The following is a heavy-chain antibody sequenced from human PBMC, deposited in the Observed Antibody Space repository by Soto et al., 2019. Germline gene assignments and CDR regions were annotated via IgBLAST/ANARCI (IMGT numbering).Heavy chain of an antibody. V-gene: IGHV4-30-2*01. CDR3: ARDYTGTAWFDP. CDR1: GGSISSGGYS. CDR2: IYHSGST. D-gene: IGHD1-1*01. Sequence: QLQLQESGSGLVKPSQTLSLTCAVSGGSISSGGYSWSWIRQPPGKGLEWIGYIYHSGSTYYNPSLTSRXXIXVXXSKNQFSLKLSSVTAADTAVYYCARDYTGTAWFDPWGQGTLVTVSS. J-gene: IGHJ5*02.